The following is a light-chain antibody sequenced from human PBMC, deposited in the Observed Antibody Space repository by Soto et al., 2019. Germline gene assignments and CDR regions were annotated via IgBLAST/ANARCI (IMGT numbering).Light chain of an antibody. J-gene: IGKJ4*01. CDR3: QQYGYSPGLA. Sequence: EIVLTQSPATLSLSPGERATLSCMASQSVSSNLAWYQQKPGQAPRLLIYSASSRATGIPDRFSGSGSGTDFTLTISRLEPEDFAVYYCQQYGYSPGLACGGGTKVDIK. CDR1: QSVSSN. V-gene: IGKV3-20*01. CDR2: SAS.